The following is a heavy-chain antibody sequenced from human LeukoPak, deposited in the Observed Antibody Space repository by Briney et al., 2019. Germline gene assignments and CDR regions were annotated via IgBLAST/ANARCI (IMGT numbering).Heavy chain of an antibody. V-gene: IGHV3-74*01. J-gene: IGHJ2*01. CDR3: ARPRGEQWLVRPNWYFDL. Sequence: GGSLRLSCAASGFTFSSYWMHWVRQAPGKGLVWVSRINSDGSNTSYADSVKGRFTISRDNAKNTLYLQMNSLRAEDTAVYYCARPRGEQWLVRPNWYFDLWGRGTLVTVSS. CDR1: GFTFSSYW. D-gene: IGHD6-19*01. CDR2: INSDGSNT.